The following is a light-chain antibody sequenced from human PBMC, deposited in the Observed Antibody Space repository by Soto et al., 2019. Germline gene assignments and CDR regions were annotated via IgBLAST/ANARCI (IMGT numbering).Light chain of an antibody. CDR1: SSDVGGYNY. CDR3: SLYTSSSTYV. Sequence: QSVLTQPASVSGSPGQSITISCTGTSSDVGGYNYVSWDQQHPGKAPKLMIYEVSNRPSGVSNRFSGSKSGNTASLTISGLQAEDEADYYCSLYTSSSTYVFGTGTKGTVL. J-gene: IGLJ1*01. CDR2: EVS. V-gene: IGLV2-14*01.